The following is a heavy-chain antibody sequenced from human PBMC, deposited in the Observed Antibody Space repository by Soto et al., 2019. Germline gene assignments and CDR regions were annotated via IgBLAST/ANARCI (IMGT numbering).Heavy chain of an antibody. D-gene: IGHD1-26*01. CDR2: FDPEDGET. CDR3: ARDPVGGNWFDP. CDR1: GYTLTELS. J-gene: IGHJ5*02. V-gene: IGHV1-24*01. Sequence: ASVKVSCKVSGYTLTELSMHWVRQAPGKGLEWMGGFDPEDGETIYAQKFQGRVTMTTDTSTSTAYMELRSLRSDDTAVYYCARDPVGGNWFDPWGQGTLVTVSS.